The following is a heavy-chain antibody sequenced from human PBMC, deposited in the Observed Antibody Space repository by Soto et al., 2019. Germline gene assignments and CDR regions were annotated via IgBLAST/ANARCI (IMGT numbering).Heavy chain of an antibody. J-gene: IGHJ5*02. CDR3: TRDLFSYDYSGILWFDP. CDR1: GFAFSGSA. Sequence: PGGSRRLSFEPSGFAFSGSARYWVRQASGTGPDWVGRIRSKGHNYATEYAASVKGRFTISRDDSKNTAYLQMNSLQTEDTAVYYCTRDLFSYDYSGILWFDPWGQGTLVTVSS. CDR2: IRSKGHNYAT. V-gene: IGHV3-73*01. D-gene: IGHD3-16*01.